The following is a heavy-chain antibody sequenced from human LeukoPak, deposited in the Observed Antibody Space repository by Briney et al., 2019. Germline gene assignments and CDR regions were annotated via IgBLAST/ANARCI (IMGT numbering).Heavy chain of an antibody. V-gene: IGHV4-59*01. Sequence: PWETLSLTCTVSGGSISSYWWSWIRQPPGKGLEWIGYIYYSGSNNYNLSLKSRVTISVDTSKNQFSLKLSSVTAADTAVYYCAREVVRSDYGDYGENWFDPWGQGTLVTVSS. CDR3: AREVVRSDYGDYGENWFDP. CDR1: GGSISSYW. CDR2: IYYSGSN. D-gene: IGHD4-17*01. J-gene: IGHJ5*02.